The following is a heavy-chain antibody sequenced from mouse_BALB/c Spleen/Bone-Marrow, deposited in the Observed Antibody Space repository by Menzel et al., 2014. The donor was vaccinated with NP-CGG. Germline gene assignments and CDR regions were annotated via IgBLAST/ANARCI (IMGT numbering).Heavy chain of an antibody. V-gene: IGHV1S132*01. CDR3: ARGGNYGY. D-gene: IGHD2-1*01. J-gene: IGHJ2*01. CDR2: IFPGIGTT. Sequence: VQGVESGAELVKPGASVKLSCKTSGYTFTNYWIQWVKQRPGQGLGWIGEIFPGIGTTYYNEKFKGKATLTIDTSSSTAYMQLSSLIAEDSAVYFCARGGNYGYWGQGTTLTVSS. CDR1: GYTFTNYW.